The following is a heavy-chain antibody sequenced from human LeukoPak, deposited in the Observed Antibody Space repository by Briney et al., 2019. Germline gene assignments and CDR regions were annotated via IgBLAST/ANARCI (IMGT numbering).Heavy chain of an antibody. CDR2: ISAYKGNT. CDR1: GYTFTSYG. CDR3: ARDKRSYYDFWSGSPNGFDP. J-gene: IGHJ5*02. V-gene: IGHV1-18*01. D-gene: IGHD3-3*01. Sequence: ASVKVSCKASGYTFTSYGISWVRQAPGQGLEWMGWISAYKGNTNYAQKLQGGVTMTTDTSTSTAYMELRSLRSDDTAVYYCARDKRSYYDFWSGSPNGFDPWGQGTLVTVSS.